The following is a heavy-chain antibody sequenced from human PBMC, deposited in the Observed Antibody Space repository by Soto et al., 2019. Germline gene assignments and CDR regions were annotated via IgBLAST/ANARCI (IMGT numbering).Heavy chain of an antibody. Sequence: EMQLLESGGGLVQPGGSLRLSCAASGFTFTSYAMNWVRQGPGKGLEWVSGISENGGATYYADSVKGRFNISRDNSKETLFMEMNSLRAEDTGVYFCVKDYRSYSGSNGGRYFDLWGRGTRVTVSA. V-gene: IGHV3-23*01. CDR2: ISENGGAT. D-gene: IGHD1-26*01. CDR1: GFTFTSYA. J-gene: IGHJ2*01. CDR3: VKDYRSYSGSNGGRYFDL.